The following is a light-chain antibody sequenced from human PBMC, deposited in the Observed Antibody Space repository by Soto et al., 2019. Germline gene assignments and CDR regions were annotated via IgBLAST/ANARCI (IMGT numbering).Light chain of an antibody. J-gene: IGKJ1*01. V-gene: IGKV3-15*01. CDR1: QSVATN. CDR2: GAS. CDR3: QQYNNWPQT. Sequence: EAVLTQSPATLSVSPGERVNLSFRASQSVATNLAWYQQRPGQAPRLLIYGASKRAIGLPARFSGSGSGTEFTLTITSLQSEDFAVYYCQQYNNWPQTFGQGTKVDIK.